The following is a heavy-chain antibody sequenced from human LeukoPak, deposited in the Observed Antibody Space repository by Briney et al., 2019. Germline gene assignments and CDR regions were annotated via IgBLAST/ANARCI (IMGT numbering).Heavy chain of an antibody. J-gene: IGHJ4*02. CDR1: GGSISSGDYY. CDR2: IYYSGST. D-gene: IGHD5-24*01. V-gene: IGHV4-30-4*01. CDR3: AREGAISYHFDY. Sequence: PSQTLSLTCTVSGGSISSGDYYWSWIRQPPGKGLEWIGYIYYSGSTYYNPSLKSRVTISVDTSKNQFSLKLSSVTAADTAVYYCAREGAISYHFDYWGQGTLVTVSS.